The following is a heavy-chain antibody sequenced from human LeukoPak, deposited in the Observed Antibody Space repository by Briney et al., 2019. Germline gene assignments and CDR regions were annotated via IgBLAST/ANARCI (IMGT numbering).Heavy chain of an antibody. CDR1: GFTFDDYA. D-gene: IGHD4-17*01. J-gene: IGHJ4*02. CDR2: ISWNSGSI. Sequence: LRLSCAASGFTFDDYAMHWVRQAPGKGLEWVSGISWNSGSIGYADSVKGRFTISRDNAKNSLYLQMNSLRAEDTALYYCAKDGRGDDYGDHLDYWGQGTLVTVSS. CDR3: AKDGRGDDYGDHLDY. V-gene: IGHV3-9*01.